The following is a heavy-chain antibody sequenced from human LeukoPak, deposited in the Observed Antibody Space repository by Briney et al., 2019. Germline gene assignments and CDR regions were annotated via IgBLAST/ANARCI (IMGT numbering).Heavy chain of an antibody. CDR2: IYYSGST. D-gene: IGHD3-22*01. J-gene: IGHJ5*02. CDR1: GGSISSYY. CDR3: ARDMVSGGGVYDSSGYYPSDWFDP. Sequence: PSETLSLTCTVSGGSISSYYWSWIRQPPGKGLEWIGYIYYSGSTNYNPSLKSRVTISVDTSKNQFSLKLSSVTAADTAVYYCARDMVSGGGVYDSSGYYPSDWFDPWGQGTLVTVSS. V-gene: IGHV4-59*01.